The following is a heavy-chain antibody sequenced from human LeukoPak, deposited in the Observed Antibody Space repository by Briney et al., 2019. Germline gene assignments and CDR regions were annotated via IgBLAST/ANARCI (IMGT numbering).Heavy chain of an antibody. V-gene: IGHV4-59*08. D-gene: IGHD6-6*01. Sequence: SETLSLTCTVSGGSISSYYWSWIRQPPGKGLEWIGYIYYSGSTNYNPSLKSRVTISLDTSKNQFSLKLSSVTAADTAVYYCARRRGEYSSSSRFDYWGQGTLVTVSS. CDR3: ARRRGEYSSSSRFDY. J-gene: IGHJ4*02. CDR1: GGSISSYY. CDR2: IYYSGST.